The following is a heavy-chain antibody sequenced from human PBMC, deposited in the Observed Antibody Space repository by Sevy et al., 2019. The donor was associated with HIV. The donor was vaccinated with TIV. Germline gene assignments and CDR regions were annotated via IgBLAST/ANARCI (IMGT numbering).Heavy chain of an antibody. CDR2: IWYDGSNK. CDR1: GFTFSSYG. D-gene: IGHD4-4*01. Sequence: GGSLRLSCAASGFTFSSYGMHWVRQAPGKGLEWVAVIWYDGSNKYYVDSVKGRFTISRDNSKNTLYLQMNSLRAEDTAVYYCARERTTVTTWYYFDYWGQGTLVTVSS. V-gene: IGHV3-33*01. CDR3: ARERTTVTTWYYFDY. J-gene: IGHJ4*02.